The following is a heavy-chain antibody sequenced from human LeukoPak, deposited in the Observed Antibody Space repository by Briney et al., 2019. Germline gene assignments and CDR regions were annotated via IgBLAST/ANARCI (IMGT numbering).Heavy chain of an antibody. CDR3: ARVGFGEGYNSFDP. CDR2: IYPGDAYT. CDR1: GYSFTSHW. J-gene: IGHJ5*02. D-gene: IGHD2-15*01. V-gene: IGHV5-51*01. Sequence: GESLKISCKGSGYSFTSHWIGWVRQMPGKGREWRGIIYPGDAYTRYSPSFQGQVTISADKSISTAYLQWRSLQASDTATYYCARVGFGEGYNSFDPWGQGTLVTVPS.